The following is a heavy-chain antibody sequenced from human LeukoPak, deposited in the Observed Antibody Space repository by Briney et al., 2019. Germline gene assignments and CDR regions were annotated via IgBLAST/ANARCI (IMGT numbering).Heavy chain of an antibody. D-gene: IGHD4-23*01. Sequence: PGGSLRLSCAASGFTFSSYAMSWVRQAPGKGLEWVSAISGSGGSTYYADSVKGRFTISRDNSKNTLYLQMNSLRAEDTAVYYCAKDGSWYGGNTEYFQHWGQGTLVTVSS. CDR2: ISGSGGST. V-gene: IGHV3-23*01. CDR3: AKDGSWYGGNTEYFQH. J-gene: IGHJ1*01. CDR1: GFTFSSYA.